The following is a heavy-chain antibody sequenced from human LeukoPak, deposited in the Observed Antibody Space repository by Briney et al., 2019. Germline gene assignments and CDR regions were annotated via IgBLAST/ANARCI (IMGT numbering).Heavy chain of an antibody. Sequence: GRSLRLSCAASGFTFSSYAMHWVRQAPGKGLEWVALISYGGSNKYYADSVKRRFTISRDKSKNTQYLKMNSMRAEDTAMYYSARAANHYGMDVWGQGTTVTVSS. V-gene: IGHV3-30-3*01. CDR2: ISYGGSNK. CDR3: ARAANHYGMDV. CDR1: GFTFSSYA. J-gene: IGHJ6*02.